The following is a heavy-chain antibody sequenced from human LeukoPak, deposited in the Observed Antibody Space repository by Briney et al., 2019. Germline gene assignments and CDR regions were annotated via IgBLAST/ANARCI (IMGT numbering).Heavy chain of an antibody. D-gene: IGHD5-12*01. V-gene: IGHV3-23*01. J-gene: IGHJ4*02. CDR2: ISGSGGNT. CDR1: GFTFSSYD. Sequence: GGSLRLSCAASGFTFSSYDMSWLRQAPGKGLEWVSAISGSGGNTYYADSVKGRFTISRDNSKNTLYLQMNSLRAEDTAVYYCTKADIDGAIFDFWGQRTLVTVSS. CDR3: TKADIDGAIFDF.